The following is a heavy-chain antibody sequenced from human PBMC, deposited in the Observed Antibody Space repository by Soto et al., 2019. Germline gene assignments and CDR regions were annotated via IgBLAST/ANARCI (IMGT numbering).Heavy chain of an antibody. CDR1: GFRFSDYS. CDR2: INSSSFTI. J-gene: IGHJ4*02. Sequence: PGGSLRLSCAASGFRFSDYSMNWVRQAPGRGLEWVSYINSSSFTIHYADSVEGRFAISRDNAKNSLYLQMNSLRAEDTAVYYCARGLTTVTREDPYYFDYSGQGTLVTGSS. D-gene: IGHD4-17*01. CDR3: ARGLTTVTREDPYYFDY. V-gene: IGHV3-48*01.